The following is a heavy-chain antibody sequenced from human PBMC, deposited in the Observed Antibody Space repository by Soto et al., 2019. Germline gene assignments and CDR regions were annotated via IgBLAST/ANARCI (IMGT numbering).Heavy chain of an antibody. CDR2: ISWNSGSI. J-gene: IGHJ3*02. V-gene: IGHV3-9*01. CDR1: GFTFDDYA. D-gene: IGHD2-15*01. Sequence: GGSLRLSCAASGFTFDDYAMHWVRQAPGKGLEWVSGISWNSGSIGYADSVKGRFTISRDNAKNSLYLQMNSLRAEDTALYYCAKDPIVVVVAATLPDDFDIWGQGTMVTVSS. CDR3: AKDPIVVVVAATLPDDFDI.